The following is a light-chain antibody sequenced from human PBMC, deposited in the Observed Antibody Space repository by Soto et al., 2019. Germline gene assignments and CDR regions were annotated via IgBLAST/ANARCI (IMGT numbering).Light chain of an antibody. Sequence: QSALTQPASVSGSPGQSITLSCTGTSSDVGGYNYVSWYQQHPGKAPKLMIYDVSNRPSGVSNRFSGSKSGNTASLTISGLQAADEADYYCSSYTSSSTLGVFGTGTKLTVL. CDR2: DVS. J-gene: IGLJ1*01. CDR1: SSDVGGYNY. V-gene: IGLV2-14*01. CDR3: SSYTSSSTLGV.